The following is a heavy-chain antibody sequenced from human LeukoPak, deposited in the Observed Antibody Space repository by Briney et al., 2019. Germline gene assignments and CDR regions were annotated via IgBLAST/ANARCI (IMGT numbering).Heavy chain of an antibody. J-gene: IGHJ5*02. CDR1: GFTFSSYA. CDR2: ISGTGGST. V-gene: IGHV3-23*01. D-gene: IGHD3-22*01. CDR3: ITRSKDDSSGYYST. Sequence: PGGSLRLSCAASGFTFSSYAMTWVRQAPGKGLEWVSAISGTGGSTYYADSVRGRFTISRDNSKDTLYLQMNSLRAEDTAVYYCITRSKDDSSGYYSTWGQGTLVTVSS.